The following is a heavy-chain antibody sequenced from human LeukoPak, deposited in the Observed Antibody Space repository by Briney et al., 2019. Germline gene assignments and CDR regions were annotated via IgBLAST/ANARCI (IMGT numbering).Heavy chain of an antibody. CDR2: IYTTGST. Sequence: SETLSLTCTVSSGSISSGSYYWSWIRQPVGKGLEWIGRIYTTGSTNYNPSLKSRVTISVDTSKNEFSLMLSSVTAADTAVYYCARDVDNWFDPWGQGTLVTVSS. V-gene: IGHV4-61*02. CDR1: SGSISSGSYY. D-gene: IGHD2-15*01. J-gene: IGHJ5*02. CDR3: ARDVDNWFDP.